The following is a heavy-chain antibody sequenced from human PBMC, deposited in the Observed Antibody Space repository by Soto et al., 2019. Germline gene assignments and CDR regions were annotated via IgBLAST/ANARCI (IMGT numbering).Heavy chain of an antibody. J-gene: IGHJ6*03. CDR2: IYYSGST. D-gene: IGHD1-1*01. CDR3: ARGGVQFHMDV. CDR1: GGSISRYY. V-gene: IGHV4-59*01. Sequence: PETLSLTCTVSGGSISRYYWSWIRQPPGKGLEWIGYIYYSGSTNYNPSLKSRVNISADASKNQFSLRLSSVTAADTAVYYCARGGVQFHMDVWGKGTTVTVSS.